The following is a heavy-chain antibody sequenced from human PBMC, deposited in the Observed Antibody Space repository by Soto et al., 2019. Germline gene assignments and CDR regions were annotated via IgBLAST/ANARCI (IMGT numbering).Heavy chain of an antibody. Sequence: DVQLVESGGGLVQPGRSLRLSCAASGFTFDDYAMHWVRRAPGKGLEWVSGISWHSGSIGYADSVKGRFTISRDNAKNSLYLQMDSLRAEDTALYYCAKGLSSAPSAAAFDIWGQGTMVTVSS. D-gene: IGHD3-22*01. CDR1: GFTFDDYA. CDR3: AKGLSSAPSAAAFDI. J-gene: IGHJ3*02. V-gene: IGHV3-9*01. CDR2: ISWHSGSI.